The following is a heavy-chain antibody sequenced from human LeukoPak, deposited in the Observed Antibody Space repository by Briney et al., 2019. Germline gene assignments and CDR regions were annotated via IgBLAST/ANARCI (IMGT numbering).Heavy chain of an antibody. D-gene: IGHD1-14*01. CDR3: GSPRWDHSYFDY. CDR2: INSDGSIT. J-gene: IGHJ4*02. Sequence: GGSLRLSCAASGFTFSSSWMHWVRHAPGKGLVWVSRINSDGSITNYAASVKGRFTISRDSAKNTVYLQMYSLRVEDTAVYYCGSPRWDHSYFDYWGQGSLVTVSS. CDR1: GFTFSSSW. V-gene: IGHV3-74*01.